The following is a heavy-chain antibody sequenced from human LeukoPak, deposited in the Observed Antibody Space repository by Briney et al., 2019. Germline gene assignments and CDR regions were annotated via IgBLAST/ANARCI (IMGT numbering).Heavy chain of an antibody. CDR2: ISAYNGNT. D-gene: IGHD4-17*01. V-gene: IGHV1-18*01. CDR3: ARVNGDYAFRIDAFDI. CDR1: GGTFSSYA. J-gene: IGHJ3*02. Sequence: ASVTVSCKASGGTFSSYAISWARQAPGQGLEWMGWISAYNGNTNYAQKLQGRVTMTTDTSTSTAYMELRSLRSDDTAVYYCARVNGDYAFRIDAFDIWGQGTMVTVSS.